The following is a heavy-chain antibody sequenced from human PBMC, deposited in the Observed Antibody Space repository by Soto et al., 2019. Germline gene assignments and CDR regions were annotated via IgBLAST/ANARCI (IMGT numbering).Heavy chain of an antibody. CDR1: GDSVSNDNYY. D-gene: IGHD6-13*01. J-gene: IGHJ4*02. Sequence: QVQLQESGPGLVKPSETLSLTGAVSGDSVSNDNYYWSWIRQPPGKGLEWIGNIYYSGTTNYNSSLTSRLSLSVDMSKNQFSLKLASVTAADPAVYFCARSQRGRTAVTFDYWGQGALVTVSS. CDR3: ARSQRGRTAVTFDY. CDR2: IYYSGTT. V-gene: IGHV4-61*01.